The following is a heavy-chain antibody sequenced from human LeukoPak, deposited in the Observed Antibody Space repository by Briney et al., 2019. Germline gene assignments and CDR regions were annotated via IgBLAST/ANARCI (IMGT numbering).Heavy chain of an antibody. V-gene: IGHV3-64*01. D-gene: IGHD3-10*02. CDR1: GVTFSNYA. CDR3: ARSLGAGSYLDF. Sequence: GGSLRPSCAASGVTFSNYAMHWVRQAPGKGLEYLSAINGNGGSTYYATSVKGKFTITRDNSKNTLYLQMDSLSAEDMAVFYCARSLGAGSYLDFWGQGTLVTVSS. J-gene: IGHJ4*02. CDR2: INGNGGST.